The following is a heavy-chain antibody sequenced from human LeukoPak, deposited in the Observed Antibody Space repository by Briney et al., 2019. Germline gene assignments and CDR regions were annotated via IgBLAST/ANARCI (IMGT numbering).Heavy chain of an antibody. Sequence: PGGSLRLSCAASGFTVSSNYMTWVRQAPGKGLEWVSLIYSGGSAYYADSVKGRFTISRDKSKNTLYLQMNSLRAEDTAVYYCARVMDRCSSTSCYPPYFDYWGQGTLVTVSS. J-gene: IGHJ4*02. V-gene: IGHV3-53*01. CDR2: IYSGGSA. CDR3: ARVMDRCSSTSCYPPYFDY. CDR1: GFTVSSNY. D-gene: IGHD2-2*01.